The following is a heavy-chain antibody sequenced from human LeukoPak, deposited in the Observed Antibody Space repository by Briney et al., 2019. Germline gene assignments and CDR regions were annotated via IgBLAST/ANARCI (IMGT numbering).Heavy chain of an antibody. CDR1: GGSITSSSNY. Sequence: PSETLSLTCTISGGSITSSSNYWSWIRQPPGKGLEWIGYIYYSGNTNYNPSLESRVTISLDTSKNQFSLKLSSVTAADTAVYYCARGRYFDYWGQGTLVTVSS. CDR3: ARGRYFDY. J-gene: IGHJ4*02. V-gene: IGHV4-61*01. CDR2: IYYSGNT.